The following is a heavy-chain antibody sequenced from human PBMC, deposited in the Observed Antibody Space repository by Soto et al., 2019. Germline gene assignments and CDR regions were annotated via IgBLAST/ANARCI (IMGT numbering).Heavy chain of an antibody. CDR2: INHGGTS. Sequence: SETLSLTCAVHGGSFSGYYWDWIRQPPGKGLEWIGEINHGGTSNYNPSLKSRATISVDTSKNQFSLKLSSVTAADTAVYYCARGPPWVDAFDIWGQGTKVTVSS. V-gene: IGHV4-34*01. D-gene: IGHD1-26*01. J-gene: IGHJ3*02. CDR3: ARGPPWVDAFDI. CDR1: GGSFSGYY.